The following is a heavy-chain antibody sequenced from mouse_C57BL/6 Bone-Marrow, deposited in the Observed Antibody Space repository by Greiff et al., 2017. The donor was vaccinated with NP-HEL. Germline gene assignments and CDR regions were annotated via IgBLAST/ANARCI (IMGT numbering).Heavy chain of an antibody. CDR3: AREGANWDDYAMDY. CDR2: IYPGSGST. CDR1: GYTFTSYW. Sequence: QVHVKQPGAELVKPGASVKMSCKASGYTFTSYWITWVKQRPGQGLEWIGDIYPGSGSTNYNEKFKSKATLTVDTSSSTAYMQLSSLTSEDSAVYYCAREGANWDDYAMDYWGQGTSVTVSS. V-gene: IGHV1-55*01. D-gene: IGHD4-1*02. J-gene: IGHJ4*01.